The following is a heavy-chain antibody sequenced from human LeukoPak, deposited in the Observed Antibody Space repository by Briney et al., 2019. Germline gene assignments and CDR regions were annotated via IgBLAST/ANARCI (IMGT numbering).Heavy chain of an antibody. CDR3: ASSLRKRVWEPWDNWFDP. V-gene: IGHV4-4*09. D-gene: IGHD1-26*01. CDR2: TYTSGSA. Sequence: SETVSLNCSVSGDSITNHRCSWMRPPPGKGLVGFVNTYTSGSASYNPSLKNRVTISVDTSKTQFCLNLTSVTAADTAVYYCASSLRKRVWEPWDNWFDPWGQGALVTVSS. J-gene: IGHJ5*02. CDR1: GDSITNHR.